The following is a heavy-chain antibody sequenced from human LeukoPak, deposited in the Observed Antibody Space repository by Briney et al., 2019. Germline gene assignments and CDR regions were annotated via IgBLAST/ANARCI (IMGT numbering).Heavy chain of an antibody. CDR3: ARDPVHYYESSGYWRY. J-gene: IGHJ4*02. D-gene: IGHD3-22*01. V-gene: IGHV1-18*01. CDR2: ISAYDGNT. Sequence: ASVKVSCKASGYPFTSYGISWGRQAPGQRLEWMGWISAYDGNTNYAQKFQGRVTMTTDKFASTAYMELRSLRSDDTAVYYCARDPVHYYESSGYWRYWGQGSLVTVSS. CDR1: GYPFTSYG.